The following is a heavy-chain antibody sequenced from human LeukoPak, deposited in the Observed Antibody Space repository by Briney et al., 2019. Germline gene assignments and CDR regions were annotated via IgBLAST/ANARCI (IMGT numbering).Heavy chain of an antibody. CDR2: IIPIFGTA. CDR1: GGTFISYA. V-gene: IGHV1-69*13. J-gene: IGHJ3*02. CDR3: ARDLGENDYGAHGAFDI. Sequence: GASVKVSCKASGGTFISYAISWVRQAPGQGLEWMGGIIPIFGTANYAQKFQGRVTITADESTSTAYMELSSLRSEDTAVYYCARDLGENDYGAHGAFDIWGQGTMVTVSS. D-gene: IGHD4-17*01.